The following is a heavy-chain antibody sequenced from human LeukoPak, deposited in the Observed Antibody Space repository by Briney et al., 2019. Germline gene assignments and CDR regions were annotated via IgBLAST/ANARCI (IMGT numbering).Heavy chain of an antibody. D-gene: IGHD6-25*01. V-gene: IGHV4-4*07. CDR1: GGCISSYY. CDR3: AREGGDPRWLDP. CDR2: INTSGST. J-gene: IGHJ5*02. Sequence: SETQALTCNVCGGCISSYYWTWMRQSAGKGLEWIGRINTSGSTNYNPSLRSRVTMSVDTSKNQFSLNLTSVTAADTAVYSCAREGGDPRWLDPWGQGTLVTVSS.